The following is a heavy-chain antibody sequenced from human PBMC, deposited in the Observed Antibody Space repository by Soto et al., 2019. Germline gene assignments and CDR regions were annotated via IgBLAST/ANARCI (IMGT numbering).Heavy chain of an antibody. CDR1: GGTFSTYI. Sequence: QVQLVQSGAEVRKPGSSVKVSCKAPGGTFSTYIISWVRQAPGQGLEWMGRIIPIPDITNYAQKFQGRVTVTAARSTSTAYMEVTSLKSEDRAVYYCARDRITTRGDAFDLWGQGTMVTVSS. CDR3: ARDRITTRGDAFDL. CDR2: IIPIPDIT. D-gene: IGHD3-3*01. V-gene: IGHV1-69*08. J-gene: IGHJ3*01.